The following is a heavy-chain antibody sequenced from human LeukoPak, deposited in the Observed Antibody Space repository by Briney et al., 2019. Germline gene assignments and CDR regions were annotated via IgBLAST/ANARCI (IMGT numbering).Heavy chain of an antibody. V-gene: IGHV3-23*01. CDR2: ISGDGTFI. Sequence: GGSLRLSCAASGFTFTSYAVNWVRQAPGKGLDWVSAISGDGTFIYYAESVKGRFTISRDNSKSTVYLQMNSLRAEDTAIYYRARVAGSSWSRARFDYWGPGTLVTVSS. CDR3: ARVAGSSWSRARFDY. D-gene: IGHD6-6*01. J-gene: IGHJ4*02. CDR1: GFTFTSYA.